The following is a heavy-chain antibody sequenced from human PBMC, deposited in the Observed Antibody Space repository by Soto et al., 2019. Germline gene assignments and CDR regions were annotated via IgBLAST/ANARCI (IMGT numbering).Heavy chain of an antibody. CDR1: GYIIKNYW. V-gene: IGHV5-51*01. J-gene: IGHJ4*02. CDR3: FRGGVTSRTFDY. CDR2: IFPDDSDT. D-gene: IGHD3-16*01. Sequence: GESLKTSCKASGYIIKNYWIGWVRQMPGQGLEWMGIIFPDDSDTRYSPSFQGHVTISVDKSISTAYVQWSSLKASDSAIYYCFRGGVTSRTFDYWGQGTLVT.